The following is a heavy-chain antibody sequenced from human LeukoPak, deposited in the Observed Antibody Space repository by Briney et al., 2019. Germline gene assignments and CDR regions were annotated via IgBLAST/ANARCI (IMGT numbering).Heavy chain of an antibody. D-gene: IGHD5-12*01. CDR3: ARGYSGYGVRPNYYYYYMDV. V-gene: IGHV1-69*13. CDR1: GGTFSSYA. CDR2: IIPIFGTA. J-gene: IGHJ6*03. Sequence: SVKVSCKASGGTFSSYAISWVRQAPGQGLEWMGGIIPIFGTANYAQKFQGRVTITADESTSTAYMELSSLRSEDTAVYYCARGYSGYGVRPNYYYYYMDVWGKGTTVTISS.